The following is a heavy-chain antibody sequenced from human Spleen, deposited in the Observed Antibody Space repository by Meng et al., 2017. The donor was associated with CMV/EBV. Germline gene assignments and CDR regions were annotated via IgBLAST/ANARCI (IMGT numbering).Heavy chain of an antibody. CDR2: IIPIFGTP. V-gene: IGHV1-69*05. CDR1: GGTFSTYA. D-gene: IGHD6-13*01. J-gene: IGHJ4*02. CDR3: ARERYSSSWMFGY. Sequence: SVKVSCKASGGTFSTYAFSWVRQAPGQGLEWMGGIIPIFGTPNYAQKFQGRVTITTDESTSTAYMELRSLRSDDTAVYYCARERYSSSWMFGYWGQGTLVTVSS.